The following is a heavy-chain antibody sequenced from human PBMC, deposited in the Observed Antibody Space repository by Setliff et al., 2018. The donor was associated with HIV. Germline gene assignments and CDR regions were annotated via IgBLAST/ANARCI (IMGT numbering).Heavy chain of an antibody. J-gene: IGHJ5*02. CDR2: IYYSGST. D-gene: IGHD3-22*01. V-gene: IGHV4-39*01. Sequence: LTCTVSGGSISNSRYYWGWIRQPPGKGLEWIGSIYYSGSTYYNPSLKSRVTISVDTSKNQFSLKLSSVTAADAAVYYCSSRVYYYDSSGYLREEGFDPWGQGTLVTVSS. CDR1: GGSISNSRYY. CDR3: SSRVYYYDSSGYLREEGFDP.